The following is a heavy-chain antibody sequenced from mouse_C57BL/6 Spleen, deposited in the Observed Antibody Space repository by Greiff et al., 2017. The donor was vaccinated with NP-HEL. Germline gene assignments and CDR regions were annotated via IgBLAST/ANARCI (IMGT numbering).Heavy chain of an antibody. CDR1: GFTFSDYY. V-gene: IGHV5-16*01. D-gene: IGHD1-1*01. CDR2: INYDGSST. CDR3: ARASHYYGSSPYAMDY. J-gene: IGHJ4*01. Sequence: EVNVVESEGGLVQPGSSMKLSCTASGFTFSDYYMAWVRQVPEKGLEWVANINYDGSSTYYLDSLKSRFIISRDNAKNILYLQMSSLKSEDTATYYCARASHYYGSSPYAMDYWGQGTSVTVSS.